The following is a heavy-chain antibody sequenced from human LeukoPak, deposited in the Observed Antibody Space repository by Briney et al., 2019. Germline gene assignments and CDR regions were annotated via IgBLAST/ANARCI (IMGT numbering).Heavy chain of an antibody. CDR1: GGSISSSTYY. J-gene: IGHJ4*02. CDR3: ARHPNRIAAAGTIDY. V-gene: IGHV4-39*01. Sequence: PSETLSLTCTVSGGSISSSTYYWGWIRQPPGKGLEWIGTIYYSGSTYYNPSLKSRVTISVDTSKNQFSLKLSSVPAADTAVYYCARHPNRIAAAGTIDYWGQGTLVTVSS. D-gene: IGHD6-13*01. CDR2: IYYSGST.